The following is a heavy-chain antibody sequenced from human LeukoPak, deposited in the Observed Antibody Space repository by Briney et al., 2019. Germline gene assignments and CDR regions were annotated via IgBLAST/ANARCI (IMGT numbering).Heavy chain of an antibody. V-gene: IGHV3-73*01. CDR2: IRSKANSYAT. D-gene: IGHD3-10*01. J-gene: IGHJ4*02. Sequence: GGSLRLSCAASGFTFSGSAMHWVRQASGKGLEWVGRIRSKANSYATAYAASVKGRFTISRDDSKNTAYLQMNSLKTADTAVYYCLVWFGELLSEYWGQGTLVTVSS. CDR1: GFTFSGSA. CDR3: LVWFGELLSEY.